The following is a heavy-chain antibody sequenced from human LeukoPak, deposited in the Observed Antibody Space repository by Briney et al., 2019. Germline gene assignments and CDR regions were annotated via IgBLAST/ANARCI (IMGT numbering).Heavy chain of an antibody. CDR1: GVSFSGYY. CDR3: ASQAGVKHSFDY. CDR2: INHSGST. D-gene: IGHD6-19*01. V-gene: IGHV4-34*01. J-gene: IGHJ4*02. Sequence: PSETLSLTCAVYGVSFSGYYWSWIRQPPGKGLEWIGEINHSGSTSYNPSLKSRVTISVDTSKNQFSLKLSSVTAADTAVYYCASQAGVKHSFDYWGQGTLVTVSS.